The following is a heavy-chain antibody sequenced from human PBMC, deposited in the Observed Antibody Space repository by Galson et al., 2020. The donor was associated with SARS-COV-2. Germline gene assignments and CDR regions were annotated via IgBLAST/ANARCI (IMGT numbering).Heavy chain of an antibody. CDR2: ISSSSSYI. CDR1: GFTFSSYS. J-gene: IGHJ4*02. D-gene: IGHD4-17*01. Sequence: GGSLRLSCAASGFTFSSYSMNWVRQAPGKGLEWVSSISSSSSYIYYADSVKGRFTISRDNAKNSLYLQMNSLRAEDTAVYYCARDLTTVTTCYFDYWGQGTLVTVSS. V-gene: IGHV3-21*01. CDR3: ARDLTTVTTCYFDY.